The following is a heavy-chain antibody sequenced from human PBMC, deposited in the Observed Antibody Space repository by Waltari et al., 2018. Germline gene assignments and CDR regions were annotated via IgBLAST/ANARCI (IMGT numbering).Heavy chain of an antibody. D-gene: IGHD3-16*02. V-gene: IGHV3-7*01. CDR2: IKQDGSEK. Sequence: EVQLVESGGGLVQPGGSLRLSCAASGFPFSSYWMSWVRQDPGKGLEWVANIKQDGSEKYYVDSVKGRFTISRDNAKNSLYLQMNSLRAEDTAVYYCASIVSEGAFDIWGQGTMVTVSS. J-gene: IGHJ3*02. CDR3: ASIVSEGAFDI. CDR1: GFPFSSYW.